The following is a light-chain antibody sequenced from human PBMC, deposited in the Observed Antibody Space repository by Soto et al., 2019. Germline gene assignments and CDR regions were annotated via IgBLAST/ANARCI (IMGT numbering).Light chain of an antibody. CDR2: GSS. V-gene: IGKV3-20*01. CDR1: QNVASSY. Sequence: EIVLTQSPGTLSLSPGERATLSCRASQNVASSYLAWYQQKPGQAPRLLIYGSSIRATGIPGRFSGSGSGTEFTLTISSLQSEDFATYYCQQGDIWPWTVGQETKVDIK. CDR3: QQGDIWPWT. J-gene: IGKJ1*01.